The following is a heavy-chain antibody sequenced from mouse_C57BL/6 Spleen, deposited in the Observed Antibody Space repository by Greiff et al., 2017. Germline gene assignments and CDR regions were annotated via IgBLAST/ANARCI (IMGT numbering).Heavy chain of an antibody. D-gene: IGHD1-1*01. J-gene: IGHJ4*01. CDR1: GYTFTSYT. CDR3: ASTVVQAMDY. Sequence: QVQLKQSGAELARPGASVKMSCKASGYTFTSYTMHWVKQRPGQGLEWIGYINPSSGYTKYNQKFKDKATLTADKSSSTAYMQLSSLTSEDSAVYYCASTVVQAMDYWGQGTSVTVSS. V-gene: IGHV1-4*01. CDR2: INPSSGYT.